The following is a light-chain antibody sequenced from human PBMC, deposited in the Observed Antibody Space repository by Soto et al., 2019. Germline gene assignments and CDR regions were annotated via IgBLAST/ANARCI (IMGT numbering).Light chain of an antibody. J-gene: IGKJ1*01. Sequence: PSTTSASVGDSFTITFRASQSISTWLAWYQQKPGKAPKLLIYSASDLESGVPSRFSGSGFGTEFTLTITSLQPDDFATYYCQQYNSYSWTFGQGTKVDI. CDR1: QSISTW. CDR3: QQYNSYSWT. CDR2: SAS. V-gene: IGKV1-5*03.